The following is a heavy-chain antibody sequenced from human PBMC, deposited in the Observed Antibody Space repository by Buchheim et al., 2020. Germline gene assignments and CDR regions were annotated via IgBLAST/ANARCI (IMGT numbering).Heavy chain of an antibody. Sequence: EVKLVDSGGGLVKPGGSLKISCAASGFTFKNAWMSWVRQAPGKGLEWVGRIKSKVDGETSDYAAHVQGRFSISRDDSKNVLTLQMDSLKTEDTAVYYCATDPDSSSYYSFDYWGQG. D-gene: IGHD3-22*01. CDR1: GFTFKNAW. V-gene: IGHV3-15*01. CDR3: ATDPDSSSYYSFDY. CDR2: IKSKVDGETS. J-gene: IGHJ4*02.